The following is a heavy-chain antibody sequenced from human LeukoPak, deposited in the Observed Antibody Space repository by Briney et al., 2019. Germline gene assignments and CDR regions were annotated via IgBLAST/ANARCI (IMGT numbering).Heavy chain of an antibody. CDR3: ARDPEPDYYGSGRGFGMDV. V-gene: IGHV4-59*01. D-gene: IGHD3-10*01. J-gene: IGHJ6*04. Sequence: SETLSLTCTVSGGSISSNYWSWIRQPPGKGLEWIGYIYYSGSTNYNPSLKSRVTISVDTSKNQFSLKLSSVTAADTAVYYCARDPEPDYYGSGRGFGMDVWGKGTTVTVSS. CDR1: GGSISSNY. CDR2: IYYSGST.